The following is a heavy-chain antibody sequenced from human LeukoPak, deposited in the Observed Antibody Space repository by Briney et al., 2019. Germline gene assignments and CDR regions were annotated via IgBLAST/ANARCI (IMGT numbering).Heavy chain of an antibody. Sequence: GGSLRLSCAASGFTFNSYSLNWVRQAPGKGLEWVSNISSNGAYIYYTDSVRGRFTISRDNAKNSLYLQMNSLRAEDTAVYYCARDLDTLTGYYPTHYFYGMDVWGQGTPVTVSS. CDR3: ARDLDTLTGYYPTHYFYGMDV. J-gene: IGHJ6*02. V-gene: IGHV3-21*01. CDR1: GFTFNSYS. CDR2: ISSNGAYI. D-gene: IGHD3-9*01.